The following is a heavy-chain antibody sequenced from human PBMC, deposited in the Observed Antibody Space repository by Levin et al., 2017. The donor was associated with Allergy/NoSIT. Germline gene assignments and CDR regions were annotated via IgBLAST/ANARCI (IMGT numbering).Heavy chain of an antibody. CDR3: ARRGYDYVWGSYRSEYYFDY. Sequence: GGSLRLSCKASGYTFTSYGISWVRQAPGQGLEWMGWISAYNGNTNYAQKLQGRVTMTTDTSTSTAYMELRSLRSDDTAVYYCARRGYDYVWGSYRSEYYFDYWGQGTLVTVSS. CDR1: GYTFTSYG. J-gene: IGHJ4*02. D-gene: IGHD3-16*02. CDR2: ISAYNGNT. V-gene: IGHV1-18*01.